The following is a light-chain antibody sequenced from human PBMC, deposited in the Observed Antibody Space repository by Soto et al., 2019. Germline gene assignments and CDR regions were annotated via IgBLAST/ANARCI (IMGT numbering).Light chain of an antibody. CDR2: AAS. J-gene: IGKJ1*01. V-gene: IGKV1-39*01. CDR3: QQTYSRPRT. CDR1: DSIGSY. Sequence: DIQMTQSPSSLSASVGDRVTITCRASDSIGSYLNWYQHEPGRAPRLLISAASGLQSGVPSRFSGVGSGTDFTLSISDLQPEDFVTYYCQQTYSRPRTFGQGTKVV.